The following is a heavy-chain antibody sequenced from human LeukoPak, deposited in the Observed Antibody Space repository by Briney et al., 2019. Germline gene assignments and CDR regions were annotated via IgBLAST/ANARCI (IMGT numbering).Heavy chain of an antibody. CDR1: GFTFSGSG. V-gene: IGHV3-23*01. D-gene: IGHD2-15*01. Sequence: PGGSLRLSCAASGFTFSGSGMSWVRQAPGKGLEWISSSGDSDGSTYYADSLKGRFTISRDNSKNTLYLQMNNLRAEDTAVYYCAKGGCRGTCNPLAYWGQVALVTVSP. CDR2: SGDSDGST. CDR3: AKGGCRGTCNPLAY. J-gene: IGHJ4*02.